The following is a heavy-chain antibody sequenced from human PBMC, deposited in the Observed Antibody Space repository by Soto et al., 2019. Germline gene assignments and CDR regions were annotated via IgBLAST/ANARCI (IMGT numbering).Heavy chain of an antibody. Sequence: PGGSLRLSCAASGFTFSSYWMTWVRQAPGKGLEWVANIKQDGSEKYYVDSVKGRFTISRDNAKNSLYLQMNSLRAEDTAVYFCARNMYPSLKTSVMDVWGQGTTVTVSS. D-gene: IGHD2-2*01. J-gene: IGHJ6*02. CDR1: GFTFSSYW. CDR3: ARNMYPSLKTSVMDV. CDR2: IKQDGSEK. V-gene: IGHV3-7*03.